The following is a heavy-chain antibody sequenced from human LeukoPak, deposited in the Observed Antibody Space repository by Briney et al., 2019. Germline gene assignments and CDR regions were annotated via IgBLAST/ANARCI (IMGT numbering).Heavy chain of an antibody. V-gene: IGHV3-21*01. D-gene: IGHD6-6*01. CDR1: GFTVSNTY. CDR3: AREDSSSSSEDYMDV. Sequence: GGSLRLSCAASGFTVSNTYMNWVRQAPGKGLEWVSSISSSSSYIYYADSVKGRFTISRDNAKNSLYLQMNSLRAEDTAVYYCAREDSSSSSEDYMDVWGKGTTVTVSS. CDR2: ISSSSSYI. J-gene: IGHJ6*03.